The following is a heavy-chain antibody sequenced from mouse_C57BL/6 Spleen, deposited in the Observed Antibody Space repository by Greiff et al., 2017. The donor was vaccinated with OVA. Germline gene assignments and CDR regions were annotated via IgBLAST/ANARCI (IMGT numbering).Heavy chain of an antibody. Sequence: EVKLMESGPELVKPGASVKISCKASGYSFTGYYMNWVKQSPEKSLEWIGEINPSTGGTTYNQKFKAKATLTVDKSSSTAYMQLKSLTSEDSAVYYCASYYEDAMDYWGQGTSVTVSS. D-gene: IGHD2-10*01. CDR2: INPSTGGT. V-gene: IGHV1-42*01. CDR3: ASYYEDAMDY. J-gene: IGHJ4*01. CDR1: GYSFTGYY.